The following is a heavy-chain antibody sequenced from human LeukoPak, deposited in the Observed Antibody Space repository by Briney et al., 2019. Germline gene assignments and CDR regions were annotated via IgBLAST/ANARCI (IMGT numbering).Heavy chain of an antibody. D-gene: IGHD2-15*01. V-gene: IGHV3-33*01. CDR3: ARAGGYCSGGSCYRGYSWFDP. Sequence: GGSLRLSCAASGFTFSSFGMHWVRQAPGKGLEWVAVILYNGSNKYYADPVKGRFTISRDNSKNTLYLQMNSLRVEDTAVYYCARAGGYCSGGSCYRGYSWFDPWGQGTLVTVSS. CDR2: ILYNGSNK. J-gene: IGHJ5*02. CDR1: GFTFSSFG.